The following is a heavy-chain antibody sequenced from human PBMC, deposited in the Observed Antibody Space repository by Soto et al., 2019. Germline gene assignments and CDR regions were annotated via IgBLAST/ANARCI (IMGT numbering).Heavy chain of an antibody. J-gene: IGHJ6*03. CDR1: GYSFTSYW. CDR3: ARQPHHPDFWSGFNYMDV. CDR2: IYPGDSDT. D-gene: IGHD3-3*01. Sequence: GESLKISCKGSGYSFTSYWIGWVRQMPGKGLEWMGIIYPGDSDTRYSPSFQGQVTISADKSISTAYLQWSSLKASDTAMYYCARQPHHPDFWSGFNYMDVWGKGTTVTVSS. V-gene: IGHV5-51*01.